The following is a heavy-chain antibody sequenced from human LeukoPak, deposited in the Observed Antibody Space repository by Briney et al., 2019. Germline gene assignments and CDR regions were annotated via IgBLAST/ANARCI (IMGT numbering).Heavy chain of an antibody. J-gene: IGHJ4*02. CDR2: IYYSGST. V-gene: IGHV4-59*01. CDR1: GGSISSYY. D-gene: IGHD4-11*01. Sequence: SETLSPTCTVSGGSISSYYWSWIRQPPGKGLEWIGYIYYSGSTSYNPSLKSRVTISVDTSKNQFSLRLSSVTAADTAVYYCARGITVGWANYFDYWGQGTLVTVSS. CDR3: ARGITVGWANYFDY.